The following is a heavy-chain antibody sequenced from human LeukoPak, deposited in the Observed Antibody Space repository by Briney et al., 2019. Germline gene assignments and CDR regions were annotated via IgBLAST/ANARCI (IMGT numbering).Heavy chain of an antibody. CDR3: ANGGTAPHPEDVGETRFDY. J-gene: IGHJ4*02. D-gene: IGHD3-16*01. CDR2: ISGSGGST. CDR1: GFTFSSYA. Sequence: PGGSLRLSCAASGFTFSSYAMSWVRQAPGKGLEWVSAISGSGGSTYYADSVKGRFTISRDNSKNTLYLQMNSLRAEDTAVYYCANGGTAPHPEDVGETRFDYWGQGTLVTVSS. V-gene: IGHV3-23*01.